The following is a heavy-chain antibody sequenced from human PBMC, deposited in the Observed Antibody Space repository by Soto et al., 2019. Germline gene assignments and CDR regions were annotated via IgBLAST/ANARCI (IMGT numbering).Heavy chain of an antibody. CDR3: AREVGCSGGSCSTPRGYYYGMDV. J-gene: IGHJ6*02. Sequence: ASGKVSCKASGYTFTSYYMHWVRQAPGQGLEWMGIINPSGGSTSYAQKFQGRVTMTRDTSTSTVYMELSSLRSEDTAVYYCAREVGCSGGSCSTPRGYYYGMDVWGQGTTVTVSS. V-gene: IGHV1-46*01. D-gene: IGHD2-15*01. CDR2: INPSGGST. CDR1: GYTFTSYY.